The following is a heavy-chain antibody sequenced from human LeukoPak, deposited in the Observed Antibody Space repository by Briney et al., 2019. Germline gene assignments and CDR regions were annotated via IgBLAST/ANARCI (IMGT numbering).Heavy chain of an antibody. Sequence: SQTLSLTCTVSGGSISSGNYYWSWIRQPPGKGLEWIGYIYYSVRTNYNPSLKSRVTISVDMPNNQFSLKMSSVTAADTAVYYCARTGDGYNYYNYYYMDVWGKGTTVTVTS. CDR2: IYYSVRT. CDR3: ARTGDGYNYYNYYYMDV. D-gene: IGHD5-24*01. CDR1: GGSISSGNYY. V-gene: IGHV4-61*01. J-gene: IGHJ6*03.